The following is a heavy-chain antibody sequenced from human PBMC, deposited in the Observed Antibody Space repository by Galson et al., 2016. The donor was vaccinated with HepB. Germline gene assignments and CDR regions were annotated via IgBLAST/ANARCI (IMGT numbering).Heavy chain of an antibody. V-gene: IGHV4-39*01. J-gene: IGHJ4*02. Sequence: SETLSLTCTVSGASISSNTYYWGWIRQPPGKGLEWIGTIFYNVNTFYNPSLKSRATISVDTSKNKFSLKLSPVTAADTAVYFCATTLMATPEDYWGQGILVTVAS. CDR3: ATTLMATPEDY. CDR2: IFYNVNT. CDR1: GASISSNTYY. D-gene: IGHD5-24*01.